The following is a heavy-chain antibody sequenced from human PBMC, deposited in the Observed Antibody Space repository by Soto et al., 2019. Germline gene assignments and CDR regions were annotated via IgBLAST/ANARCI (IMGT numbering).Heavy chain of an antibody. Sequence: QLQLRESGSGLVKPSQTLSLTCTVSGAPITSGAYSWSWIRQPPGKGLEWIGFIYQSGSTHYNPSFKSRVTISVDRSKNHFSLHLTSLTAADTAVYYCARDMSGCSSSDCYLAGWCDPWGPGTLVTVSS. CDR3: ARDMSGCSSSDCYLAGWCDP. V-gene: IGHV4-30-2*01. CDR2: IYQSGST. J-gene: IGHJ5*02. D-gene: IGHD2-21*02. CDR1: GAPITSGAYS.